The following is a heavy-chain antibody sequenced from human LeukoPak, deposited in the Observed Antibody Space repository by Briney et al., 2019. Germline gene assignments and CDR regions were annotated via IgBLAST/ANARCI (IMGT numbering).Heavy chain of an antibody. CDR1: GFVFSNYW. J-gene: IGHJ4*02. V-gene: IGHV3-74*01. CDR3: ARYNTGSIDH. Sequence: PGGSLRLSCTASGFVFSNYWMLWVRQAPGKGLEWVSLIQSDGSGTTYTDSMKGRFIISRDNAKNTLYLQMTSLTAEDTAVYYCARYNTGSIDHWGQGTLVTVSS. CDR2: IQSDGSGT. D-gene: IGHD2-8*02.